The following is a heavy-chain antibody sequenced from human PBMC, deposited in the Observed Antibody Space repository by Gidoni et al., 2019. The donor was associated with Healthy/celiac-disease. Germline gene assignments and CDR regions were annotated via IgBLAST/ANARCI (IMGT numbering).Heavy chain of an antibody. D-gene: IGHD1-26*01. Sequence: QVQLVESGGGVVQPGTSLRLPCAASAFTFSSYAMHWVRQAPGKGLEWVAVISYDGSNKYYADSVKGRFTISRDNSKNTLYLQMNSLRAEDTAVYYCAREHGGSYFDYWGQGTLVTVSS. CDR1: AFTFSSYA. J-gene: IGHJ4*02. V-gene: IGHV3-30-3*01. CDR2: ISYDGSNK. CDR3: AREHGGSYFDY.